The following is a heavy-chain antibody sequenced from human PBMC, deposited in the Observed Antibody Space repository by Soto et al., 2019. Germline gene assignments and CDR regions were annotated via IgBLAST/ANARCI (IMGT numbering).Heavy chain of an antibody. CDR2: ISGSGGST. V-gene: IGHV3-23*01. D-gene: IGHD3-3*01. CDR3: AKGPVLRFLEWLNWFAP. CDR1: GFTFSSYA. J-gene: IGHJ5*02. Sequence: GGSLRLSCAASGFTFSSYAMSWVRQAPGKGLEWVSAISGSGGSTYYADSVKGRFTISRDNSKNTLYLQMNSLRAEDTAVYYCAKGPVLRFLEWLNWFAPWGQGTLVTVSS.